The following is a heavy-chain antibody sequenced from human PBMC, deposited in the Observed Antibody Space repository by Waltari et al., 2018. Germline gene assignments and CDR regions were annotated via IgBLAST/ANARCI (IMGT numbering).Heavy chain of an antibody. J-gene: IGHJ4*02. D-gene: IGHD3-22*01. CDR1: VFTFSSYG. CDR3: ARRYDSSPFDY. CDR2: IGYDGSNK. V-gene: IGHV3-33*01. Sequence: QVQLVESGGGVVQPGRSLRLSCAASVFTFSSYGMHWVRQAPGKGLEWVAVIGYDGSNKYYADSVKGRFTISRDNSKNTLYLQMNSLRAEDTAVYYCARRYDSSPFDYWGQGTLVTVSS.